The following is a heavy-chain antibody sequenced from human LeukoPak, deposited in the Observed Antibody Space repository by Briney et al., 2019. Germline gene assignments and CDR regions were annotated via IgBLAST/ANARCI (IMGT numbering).Heavy chain of an antibody. J-gene: IGHJ3*02. CDR2: IYTSVST. V-gene: IGHV4-61*10. CDR1: GGSVSSGTYS. CDR3: ARAPLLAYYGDYLDAFDI. Sequence: PSETLSLTCTVSGGSVSSGTYSWSWIRQPAGKGLEWIGCIYTSVSTNYNPSLKSRVTMSVDTSKNQFSLKLSSVTAADTAVYYCARAPLLAYYGDYLDAFDIWGQGTMVTVSS. D-gene: IGHD4-17*01.